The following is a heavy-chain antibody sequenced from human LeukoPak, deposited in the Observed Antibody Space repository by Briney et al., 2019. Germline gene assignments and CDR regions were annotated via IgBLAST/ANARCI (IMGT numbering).Heavy chain of an antibody. D-gene: IGHD3-22*01. CDR2: ICVYNGNT. Sequence: ASVKVSCKASVSIFNSYGISWVRQAGGQRLEGMGWICVYNGNTTYAQKVQGRVIMTTETFTTKTYMALSRLRSDDTAVYYCARLYYYDSSGYYYTPFDYWGQGTLVTVSS. V-gene: IGHV1-18*01. J-gene: IGHJ4*02. CDR3: ARLYYYDSSGYYYTPFDY. CDR1: VSIFNSYG.